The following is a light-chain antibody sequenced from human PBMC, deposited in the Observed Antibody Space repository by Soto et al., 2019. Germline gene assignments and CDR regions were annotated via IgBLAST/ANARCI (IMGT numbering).Light chain of an antibody. Sequence: QSALTQPASVSGSPGQSITISCTGTSSDVGGYNYVSWYQHHPGKAPKVMIYDVSNRPSGVSNRFSGSKSGNTASLTISGLRAEEEADYYCSSYTRSNTLRYVFGTGTQLTVL. V-gene: IGLV2-14*03. CDR1: SSDVGGYNY. J-gene: IGLJ1*01. CDR3: SSYTRSNTLRYV. CDR2: DVS.